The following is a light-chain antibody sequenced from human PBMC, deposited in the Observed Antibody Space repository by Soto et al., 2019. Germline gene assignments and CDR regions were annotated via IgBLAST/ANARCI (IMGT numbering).Light chain of an antibody. V-gene: IGKV3-15*01. Sequence: EIVMTQSPATLSVSPGETATLSCRASQSVGSAVAWYQHKPGQAPRLLIVGASIRATGVPGRFSGGGSGTEFTLTISSLQSEDFAAYYCQQYKNWPPLTFGGGTTVEIK. J-gene: IGKJ4*01. CDR2: GAS. CDR1: QSVGSA. CDR3: QQYKNWPPLT.